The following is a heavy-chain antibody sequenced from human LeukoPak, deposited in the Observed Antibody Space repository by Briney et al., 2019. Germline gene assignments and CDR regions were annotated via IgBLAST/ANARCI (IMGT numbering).Heavy chain of an antibody. J-gene: IGHJ6*03. CDR2: ISSSSSTI. Sequence: GGSLRLSCAASGFTFSSYSMNWVRQAPGKGLEWVSYISSSSSTIYYADSVKGRFTISRDNAKNSLYLQMNSLRAEDTAVYYCARGSYYDFCSGYTSHYMDVWGKGTTVTVSS. CDR1: GFTFSSYS. CDR3: ARGSYYDFCSGYTSHYMDV. D-gene: IGHD3-3*01. V-gene: IGHV3-48*01.